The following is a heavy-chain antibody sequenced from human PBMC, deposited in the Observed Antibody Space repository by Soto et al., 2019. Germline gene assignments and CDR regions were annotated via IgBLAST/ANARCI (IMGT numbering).Heavy chain of an antibody. CDR1: AYTFTGYD. Sequence: ASVNVSCKASAYTFTGYDMHWVRQAPGQGLEWMGWINPNSGGTNYAQKFQGWVTMTRDTSISTAYMELSRLRSDDTAVYYCARGEVYYDSSGYSAWGQGTLVTVSS. V-gene: IGHV1-2*04. J-gene: IGHJ5*02. CDR3: ARGEVYYDSSGYSA. CDR2: INPNSGGT. D-gene: IGHD3-22*01.